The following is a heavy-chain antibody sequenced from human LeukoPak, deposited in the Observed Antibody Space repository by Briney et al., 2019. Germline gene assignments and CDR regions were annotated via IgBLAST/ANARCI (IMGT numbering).Heavy chain of an antibody. CDR3: AKGGEGSGYQLHQIDY. J-gene: IGHJ4*02. CDR2: ISWNSGSI. Sequence: GGSLRLSCAASGFTFDDYAMHWVRQAPGKGLEWVSGISWNSGSIGYADSVKGRFTISRDNAKNSLYLQMNSLRAEDTALYYCAKGGEGSGYQLHQIDYWGQGTLVTVSS. V-gene: IGHV3-9*01. CDR1: GFTFDDYA. D-gene: IGHD2-2*01.